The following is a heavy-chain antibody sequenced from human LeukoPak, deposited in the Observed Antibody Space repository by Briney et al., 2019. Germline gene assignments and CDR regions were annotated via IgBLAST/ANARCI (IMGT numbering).Heavy chain of an antibody. CDR2: INTNTGNP. CDR3: ARGARWGQQKVIIYGMDI. CDR1: GYTFTGYY. J-gene: IGHJ6*02. Sequence: GASVKVSCKASGYTFTGYYMHWVRQAPGQGLEWMGWINTNTGNPTYAQGFTGRFVFSLDASVSTAYLQISNLKAEDTAVYYCARGARWGQQKVIIYGMDIWGQGTTVTVSS. D-gene: IGHD6-13*01. V-gene: IGHV7-4-1*02.